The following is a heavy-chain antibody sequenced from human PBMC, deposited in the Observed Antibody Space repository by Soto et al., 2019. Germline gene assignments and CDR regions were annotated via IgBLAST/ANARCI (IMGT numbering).Heavy chain of an antibody. D-gene: IGHD3-9*01. J-gene: IGHJ4*01. V-gene: IGHV1-18*01. CDR1: GHTFTTYA. CDR3: ARDDPYYDILTGQDLFDY. Sequence: ASVKVSSKVSGHTFTTYAISWVRQAPGQGLEWMGWISAYNGNTNNAQKLQGRVTMTTDTSTSTAYMELRSLRSDDTAVYYCARDDPYYDILTGQDLFDYWG. CDR2: ISAYNGNT.